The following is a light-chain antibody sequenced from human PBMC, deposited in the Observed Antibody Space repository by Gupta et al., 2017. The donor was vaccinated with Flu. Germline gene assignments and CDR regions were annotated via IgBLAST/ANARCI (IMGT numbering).Light chain of an antibody. CDR3: QQYGSSPKT. CDR1: QSVSNKC. J-gene: IGKJ2*01. Sequence: VNLSLSPGERASLSCRASQSVSNKCLAWYQQKPGQAPRLLIFGASSRATDIPDRFSGGGSGTDFTLTISRLEPEDSAVYYCQQYGSSPKTFGQGTKVEIK. CDR2: GAS. V-gene: IGKV3-20*01.